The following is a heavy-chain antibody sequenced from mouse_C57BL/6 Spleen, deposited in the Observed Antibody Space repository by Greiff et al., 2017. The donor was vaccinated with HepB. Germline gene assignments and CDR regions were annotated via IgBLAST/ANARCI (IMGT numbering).Heavy chain of an antibody. Sequence: EVKLMESGGGLVKPGGSLKLSCAASGFTFSDYGMHWVRQAPEKGLEWVAYISSGSSTIYYADTVKGRFTISRDNAKNTLFLQMTSLRSEDTAMYYCATSWDHHYYAMDYWGQGTSVTVSS. D-gene: IGHD4-1*01. V-gene: IGHV5-17*01. CDR1: GFTFSDYG. J-gene: IGHJ4*01. CDR2: ISSGSSTI. CDR3: ATSWDHHYYAMDY.